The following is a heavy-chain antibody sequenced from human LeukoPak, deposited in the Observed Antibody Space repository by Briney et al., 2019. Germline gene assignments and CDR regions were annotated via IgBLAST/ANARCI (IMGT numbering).Heavy chain of an antibody. CDR1: GFTVITND. CDR3: ARGVEPLAANTLAY. CDR2: LYSDGNT. V-gene: IGHV3-53*01. D-gene: IGHD1-14*01. J-gene: IGHJ4*02. Sequence: GGSLRLSCAASGFTVITNDMTWVRQAPGKRLEWDSVLYSDGNTKYADSVQGRFTISRNNSKNTLYLEMNSLSPDDTAVYYCARGVEPLAANTLAYRGQGTLVTVSS.